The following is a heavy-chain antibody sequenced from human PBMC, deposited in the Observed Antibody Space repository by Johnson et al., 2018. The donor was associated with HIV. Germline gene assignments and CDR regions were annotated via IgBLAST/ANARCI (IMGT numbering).Heavy chain of an antibody. J-gene: IGHJ3*01. D-gene: IGHD3-3*01. CDR2: IKSKTDGGTT. CDR3: AREAYYARAFDL. V-gene: IGHV3-15*05. Sequence: VQLLESGGGLVKPGVSLRLSCAASGFTFSNAWMTWVRQAPGKGLEWVGRIKSKTDGGTTDYVAPVKGRFTISRDNAKNTLYLQMNSLRAEDTAVYYCAREAYYARAFDLWGQGTMVTVSS. CDR1: GFTFSNAW.